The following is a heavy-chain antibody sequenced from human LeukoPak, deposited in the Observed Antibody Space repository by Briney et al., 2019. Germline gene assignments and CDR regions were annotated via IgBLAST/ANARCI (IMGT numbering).Heavy chain of an antibody. D-gene: IGHD3-16*01. CDR1: GASIIRANW. CDR3: ARLWDF. Sequence: SETLSLTCAVSGASIIRANWWGWVRQTPGMGLEWIGEISHSGTTNYSPSLRSRVSFSIDESKNQLSLRLTSVTAADTAIYYCARLWDFWAQGTLVTVSS. V-gene: IGHV4-4*02. J-gene: IGHJ4*02. CDR2: ISHSGTT.